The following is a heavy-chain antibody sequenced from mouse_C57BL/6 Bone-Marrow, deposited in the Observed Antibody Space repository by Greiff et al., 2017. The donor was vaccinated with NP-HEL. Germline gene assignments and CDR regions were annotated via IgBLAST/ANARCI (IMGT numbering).Heavy chain of an antibody. CDR1: GYTFTSYW. CDR2: INPNNGGT. Sequence: QVQLQQPGTELVKPGASVKLSCKASGYTFTSYWMHWLKQRPGQGLEWIGNINPNNGGTNDNEKLKTKATLTVDTSSSTAYMQRSSLTSEDSAVYYCASDSGYAFDYWGQGTTLTVSS. J-gene: IGHJ2*01. D-gene: IGHD3-2*02. CDR3: ASDSGYAFDY. V-gene: IGHV1-53*01.